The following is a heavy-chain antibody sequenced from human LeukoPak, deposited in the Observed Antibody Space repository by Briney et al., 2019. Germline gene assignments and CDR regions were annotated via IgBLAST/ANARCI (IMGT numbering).Heavy chain of an antibody. Sequence: PGGSLRLSCEASGFTFSSYGMHWVRQAPGKGLEWVANIKEDGSRINYVDSVKGRFTISRDNAKNSVYLQMDNLRAEDTAVYYCVGSSGWLFDYWGQGILVAVSS. CDR2: IKEDGSRI. CDR1: GFTFSSYG. V-gene: IGHV3-7*01. CDR3: VGSSGWLFDY. J-gene: IGHJ4*02. D-gene: IGHD6-19*01.